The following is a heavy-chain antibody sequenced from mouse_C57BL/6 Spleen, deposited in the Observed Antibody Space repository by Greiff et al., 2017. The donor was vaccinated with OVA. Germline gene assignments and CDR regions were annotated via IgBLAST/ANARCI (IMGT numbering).Heavy chain of an antibody. J-gene: IGHJ1*03. CDR1: GYTFTSYW. Sequence: QVQLQQPGAELVKPGASVKLSCKASGYTFTSYWMQWVKQRPGQGLEWIGEIDPSDSYTNYNQKFKGKATLTVDTSSSTAYMQLSSLTSEDSAVYYCARRGTFLSPNFDVWGTGTTVTVSS. V-gene: IGHV1-50*01. CDR2: IDPSDSYT. D-gene: IGHD2-3*01. CDR3: ARRGTFLSPNFDV.